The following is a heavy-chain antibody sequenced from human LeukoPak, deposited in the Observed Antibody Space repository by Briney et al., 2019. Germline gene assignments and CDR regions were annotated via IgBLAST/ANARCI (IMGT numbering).Heavy chain of an antibody. CDR3: ARGPPKYCSSTSCYARGYWFDP. D-gene: IGHD2-2*01. V-gene: IGHV1-8*01. CDR2: MNPNSGNT. Sequence: GASVKVSCKASGYTFTSYDINWVRQATGQGLEWMGWMNPNSGNTGYAQKFQGRVTMTRNTSIRTAYMELSSLRSEDTAVYYCARGPPKYCSSTSCYARGYWFDPWGQGTLVTVSS. J-gene: IGHJ5*02. CDR1: GYTFTSYD.